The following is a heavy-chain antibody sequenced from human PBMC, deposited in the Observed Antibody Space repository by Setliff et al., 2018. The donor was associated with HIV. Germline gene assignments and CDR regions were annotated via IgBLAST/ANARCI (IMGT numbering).Heavy chain of an antibody. CDR1: GGSISSSSYY. CDR2: IYYSGST. V-gene: IGHV4-39*01. CDR3: ASYRKAERWLQLGGNFDY. J-gene: IGHJ4*02. D-gene: IGHD5-12*01. Sequence: TLSLTCTVSGGSISSSSYYWGWIRQPPGKGLEWIGSIYYSGSTYYNPSLKSRVTISVDTSKNQFSLKLSSATAADTAVYYCASYRKAERWLQLGGNFDYWGQGTLVTVSS.